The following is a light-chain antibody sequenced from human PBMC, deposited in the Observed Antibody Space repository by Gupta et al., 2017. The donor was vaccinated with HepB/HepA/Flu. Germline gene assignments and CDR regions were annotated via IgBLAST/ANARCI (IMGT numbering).Light chain of an antibody. Sequence: QSVLTQPPSVSAAPGQKVTISCSGSNYNIGNSYVTRYQHLPGTAPKLLIYDNDKRPSGIPDRFSGSKSGTSAALGITGLQTGDEADYYCGTWDSSLSAYVFGTGTKVTVL. CDR3: GTWDSSLSAYV. CDR1: NYNIGNSY. V-gene: IGLV1-51*01. CDR2: DND. J-gene: IGLJ1*01.